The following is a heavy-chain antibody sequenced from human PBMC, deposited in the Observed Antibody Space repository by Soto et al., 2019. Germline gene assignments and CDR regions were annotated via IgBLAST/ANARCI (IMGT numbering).Heavy chain of an antibody. CDR3: ARQVVSSGYNIVWFGP. Sequence: ASVKVSCKASGDTFTNYGITWVRQAPGQGLEWVGWINAYRGNRNYAQKLQGRVTMTTDTSTSTAYMDLTSLRSDDTAVYFCARQVVSSGYNIVWFGPWGQGTWVTRSS. CDR2: INAYRGNR. CDR1: GDTFTNYG. D-gene: IGHD5-12*01. V-gene: IGHV1-18*01. J-gene: IGHJ5*02.